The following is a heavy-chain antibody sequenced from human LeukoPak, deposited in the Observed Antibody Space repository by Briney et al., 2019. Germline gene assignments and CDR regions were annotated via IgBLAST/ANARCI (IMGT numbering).Heavy chain of an antibody. V-gene: IGHV3-30*14. Sequence: GGSLRLSCAASGFTFSSYAMHWVRQAPGKGLEWVAVISYDGSNKYYADSVKGRFTISRDNSKNTLYLQMNSLRAEDTAVYYCARGGHPYGMDVWGQGTTVTVSS. CDR2: ISYDGSNK. D-gene: IGHD3-10*01. CDR1: GFTFSSYA. CDR3: ARGGHPYGMDV. J-gene: IGHJ6*02.